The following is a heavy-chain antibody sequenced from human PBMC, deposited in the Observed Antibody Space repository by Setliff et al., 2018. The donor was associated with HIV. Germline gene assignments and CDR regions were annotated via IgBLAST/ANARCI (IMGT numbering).Heavy chain of an antibody. CDR3: AREYSFGSNLDS. J-gene: IGHJ4*02. D-gene: IGHD5-18*01. CDR2: ISGRGGST. Sequence: GGSLRLSCEASGFIFSRYWMSWVRQAPGKGLEWVSAISGRGGSTYYADSVKGRFTISRDNSKNTLYLQLNNLRTEDTGVYYCAREYSFGSNLDSWGQGTLVTVSS. V-gene: IGHV3-23*01. CDR1: GFIFSRYW.